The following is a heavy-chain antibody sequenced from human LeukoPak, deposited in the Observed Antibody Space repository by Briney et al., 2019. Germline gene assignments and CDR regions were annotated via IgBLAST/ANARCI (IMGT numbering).Heavy chain of an antibody. Sequence: GVSLKISCKGSGYSFTSYWIGWVRQMPGKGLEWMGIIYPGDSDTRYSPSFQGQVTISADKSISTAYLQWSSLKASDTAMYYCARRMPLAAAGTSWFDPWGQGTLVTVSS. J-gene: IGHJ5*02. CDR2: IYPGDSDT. V-gene: IGHV5-51*01. D-gene: IGHD6-13*01. CDR1: GYSFTSYW. CDR3: ARRMPLAAAGTSWFDP.